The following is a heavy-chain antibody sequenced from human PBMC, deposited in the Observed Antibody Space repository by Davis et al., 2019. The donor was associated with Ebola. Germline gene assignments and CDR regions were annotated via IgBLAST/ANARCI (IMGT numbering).Heavy chain of an antibody. CDR1: GGSISSTSYY. Sequence: PSETLSLTCTVSGGSISSTSYYWGWVRQPPGKGLEWIGSIYYSGSTYYNPSLKSRVTISVDRSKNQFSLKLSSVTAADTAVYYCASAYGDSGDAFDIWGQGTMVTVSS. J-gene: IGHJ3*02. CDR2: IYYSGST. D-gene: IGHD4-17*01. V-gene: IGHV4-39*07. CDR3: ASAYGDSGDAFDI.